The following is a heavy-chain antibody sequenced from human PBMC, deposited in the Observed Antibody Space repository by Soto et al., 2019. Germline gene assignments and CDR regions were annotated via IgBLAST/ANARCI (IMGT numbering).Heavy chain of an antibody. V-gene: IGHV2-5*02. J-gene: IGHJ5*02. D-gene: IGHD3-16*01. CDR2: IYWDDDK. CDR1: GFSLSTNGVG. Sequence: QITLKESGPTLVRPTQTLTLTCTFSGFSLSTNGVGVGWIRQTPGKAPEWLAVIYWDDDKRYSPSLKKRVTISKDTSQNQVVLTMTNVDPVDTATYYCAHTGDDFVSPRIFDPWGPGTLVTVSS. CDR3: AHTGDDFVSPRIFDP.